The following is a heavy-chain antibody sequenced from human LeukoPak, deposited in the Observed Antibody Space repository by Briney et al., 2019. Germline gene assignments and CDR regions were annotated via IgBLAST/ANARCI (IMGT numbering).Heavy chain of an antibody. CDR3: AKNMWIAPAGSIFDY. CDR1: GFTFSTYA. V-gene: IGHV3-23*01. J-gene: IGHJ4*02. Sequence: GGSLRLSCAASGFTFSTYAMTWVRGAPGKGLEGVSAISGSGGSTYYADSVRGRFTISRDNSKNTLYLQMNSLRAQDTAVYYCAKNMWIAPAGSIFDYWGQGTLVTVSS. CDR2: ISGSGGST. D-gene: IGHD6-13*01.